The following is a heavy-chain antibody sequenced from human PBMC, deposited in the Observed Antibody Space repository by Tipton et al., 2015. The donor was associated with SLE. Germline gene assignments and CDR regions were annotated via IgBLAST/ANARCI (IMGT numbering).Heavy chain of an antibody. D-gene: IGHD3-22*01. Sequence: SLRLSCAASGFTFSSYSMNWVRQAPGKGLEWVSSISSSSSYIYYADSVKGRFAISRDNAKNSLYLQMNSLRAEDTAVYCCARDLSSGYYPNFDYWGQGTLVTVSS. J-gene: IGHJ4*02. CDR1: GFTFSSYS. CDR2: ISSSSSYI. CDR3: ARDLSSGYYPNFDY. V-gene: IGHV3-21*01.